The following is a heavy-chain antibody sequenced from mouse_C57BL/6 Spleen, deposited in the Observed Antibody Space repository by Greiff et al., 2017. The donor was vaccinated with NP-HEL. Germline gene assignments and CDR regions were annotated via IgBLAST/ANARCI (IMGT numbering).Heavy chain of an antibody. CDR2: IDPETGGT. CDR1: GYTFTDYE. J-gene: IGHJ4*01. CDR3: TRGGLDDGSRSYYYAMDY. V-gene: IGHV1-15*01. Sequence: QVQLKQSGAELVRPGASVTLSCKASGYTFTDYEMHWVKQTPVHGLEWIGAIDPETGGTAYNQKFKGKAILTADKSSSTAYMELRSLTSEDSAVYYCTRGGLDDGSRSYYYAMDYWGQGTSVTVSS. D-gene: IGHD1-1*01.